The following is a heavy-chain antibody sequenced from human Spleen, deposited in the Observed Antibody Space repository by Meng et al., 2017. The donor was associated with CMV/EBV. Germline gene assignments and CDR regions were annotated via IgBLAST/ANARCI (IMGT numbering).Heavy chain of an antibody. CDR2: IYYSGST. V-gene: IGHV4-61*01. J-gene: IGHJ4*02. CDR3: ARGRYSSGWYDY. CDR1: GGSVSSSSYY. Sequence: TVSGGSVSSSSYYWSWIRRPPGKGLEWIGYIYYSGSTNYNPSLKSRVTVSVDTSKNQFSLKLTSVTAADTAVYYCARGRYSSGWYDYWGQGTLVTVSS. D-gene: IGHD6-19*01.